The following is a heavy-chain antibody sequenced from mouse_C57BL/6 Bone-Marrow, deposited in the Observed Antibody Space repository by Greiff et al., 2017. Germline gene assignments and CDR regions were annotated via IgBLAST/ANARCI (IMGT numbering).Heavy chain of an antibody. V-gene: IGHV1-82*01. Sequence: QVQLKQSGPELVKPGASVKISCKASGYAFSSSWMNWVKQRPGKGLEWIGRIYPGDGDTNYNGKFKGKATLTADKSSSTAYMQLSSLTSEDSAVYFCARSDYYGHWYFDVWGTGTTVTVSS. D-gene: IGHD1-1*01. J-gene: IGHJ1*03. CDR1: GYAFSSSW. CDR3: ARSDYYGHWYFDV. CDR2: IYPGDGDT.